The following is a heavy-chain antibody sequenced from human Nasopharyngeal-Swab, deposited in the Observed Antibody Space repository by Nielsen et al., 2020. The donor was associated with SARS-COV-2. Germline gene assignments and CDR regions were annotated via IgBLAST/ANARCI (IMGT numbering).Heavy chain of an antibody. D-gene: IGHD2-2*01. CDR1: GGSISSNS. V-gene: IGHV4-59*01. J-gene: IGHJ6*02. CDR3: ARVYSTTAHYYYGMDV. CDR2: IYYSGRT. Sequence: SETLSLTCTVSGGSISSNSWSWFRRLPGRGLEWIGYIYYSGRTNYNPSLKSRVTISVDTSKNQFSLKLSSVTAAATAVYYCARVYSTTAHYYYGMDVWGQGTTVTVSS.